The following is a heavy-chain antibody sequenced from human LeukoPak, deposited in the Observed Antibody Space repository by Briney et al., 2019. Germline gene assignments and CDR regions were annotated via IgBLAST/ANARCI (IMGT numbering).Heavy chain of an antibody. CDR1: GGSISTHY. CDR2: MYYSGST. CDR3: ARLETYGGNSAYYFDY. Sequence: SETLSLTCTVSGGSISTHYWSWIRQPPGKGLEWIGYMYYSGSTNYNPSLKSRVTISVDTSKNQFSLKLSSVTAADTAVHYCARLETYGGNSAYYFDYWGQGTLVTVSS. V-gene: IGHV4-59*11. J-gene: IGHJ4*02. D-gene: IGHD4-23*01.